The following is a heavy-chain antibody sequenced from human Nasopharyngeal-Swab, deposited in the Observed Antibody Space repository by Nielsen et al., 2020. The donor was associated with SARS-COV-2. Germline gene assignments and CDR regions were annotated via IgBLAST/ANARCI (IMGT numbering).Heavy chain of an antibody. CDR2: IDPSDSYT. V-gene: IGHV5-10-1*01. D-gene: IGHD2-15*01. Sequence: GESLKLSCTCSGYSFTSYWISWVRQIPGKGLEWLGRIDPSDSYTNYIPSFQGHFTISADKSISTAYLQWSSLKASDTAMYYCARLRCSGGSGYSHVLWFDPWGKGTLVTVSS. J-gene: IGHJ5*02. CDR1: GYSFTSYW. CDR3: ARLRCSGGSGYSHVLWFDP.